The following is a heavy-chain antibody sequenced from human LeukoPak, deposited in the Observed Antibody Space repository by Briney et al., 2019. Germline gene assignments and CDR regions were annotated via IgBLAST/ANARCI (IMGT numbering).Heavy chain of an antibody. Sequence: ASVKVSCKASGYTFTSYGISWVRQAPGQGLEWMGWISAYNGNTNYAQKLQGRVTMTTDTSTSTAYMELRSLRSDDTAVYYCARDLLTYYYGSGSYGGARLFDYWGQGTLVTVSS. CDR1: GYTFTSYG. CDR3: ARDLLTYYYGSGSYGGARLFDY. CDR2: ISAYNGNT. D-gene: IGHD3-10*01. J-gene: IGHJ4*02. V-gene: IGHV1-18*01.